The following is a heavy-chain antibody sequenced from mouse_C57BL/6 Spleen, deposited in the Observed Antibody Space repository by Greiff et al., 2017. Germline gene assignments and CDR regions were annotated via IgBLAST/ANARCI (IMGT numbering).Heavy chain of an antibody. D-gene: IGHD4-1*01. CDR3: ARLVNWDVNAMDY. Sequence: EVQLVESGGGLVQPGGSLKLSCAASGFTFSDYGMAWVRQAPRKGPEWVAFISNLAYSIYYADTVTGRFTISRENAKNTLYLEMSSLRSEDTAMYYCARLVNWDVNAMDYWGQGTSVTVSS. J-gene: IGHJ4*01. CDR1: GFTFSDYG. CDR2: ISNLAYSI. V-gene: IGHV5-15*01.